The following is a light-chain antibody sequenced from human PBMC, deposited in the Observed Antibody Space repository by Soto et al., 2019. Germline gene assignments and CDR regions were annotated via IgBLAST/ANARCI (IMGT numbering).Light chain of an antibody. CDR3: QHYYSYPCT. V-gene: IGKV1-8*01. CDR1: QGISSY. Sequence: AIRMTQSPSSLSASTGDRVTITCRASQGISSYLAWYQQKPGKAPKLLIYAASTLQSGVPSRFSGRGSGTDFTLTISFLQSEDFATYYCQHYYSYPCTFGQGTKVEIK. CDR2: AAS. J-gene: IGKJ1*01.